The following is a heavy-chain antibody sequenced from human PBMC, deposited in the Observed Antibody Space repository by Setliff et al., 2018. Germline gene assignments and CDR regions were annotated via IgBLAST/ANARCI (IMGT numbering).Heavy chain of an antibody. Sequence: SVKVSCKASGGTFSTYAISWVRQAPGQGLEWMGGIIPIFATANYAQKFQGRVTITADESTSTAYMELSSLRSEGTAVYYRARALVPSSLGYYYYVMDVWGQGTTVTVSS. J-gene: IGHJ6*02. D-gene: IGHD3-16*01. CDR1: GGTFSTYA. CDR3: ARALVPSSLGYYYYVMDV. CDR2: IIPIFATA. V-gene: IGHV1-69*13.